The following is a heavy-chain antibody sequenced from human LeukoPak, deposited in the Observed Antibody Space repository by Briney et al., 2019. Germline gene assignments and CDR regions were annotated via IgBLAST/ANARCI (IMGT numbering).Heavy chain of an antibody. D-gene: IGHD3-10*01. V-gene: IGHV4-61*01. CDR2: VSYTGIT. J-gene: IGHJ4*02. CDR1: GGSASSNTYY. Sequence: SETLSLTCLVSGGSASSNTYYWSWIRQHPGEGLEWIGYVSYTGITNYNPSLKSRVPISLDTSKNQFSLQLSSVTAADTAVYYCATQKWIGTFHYWGQGALVTVSS. CDR3: ATQKWIGTFHY.